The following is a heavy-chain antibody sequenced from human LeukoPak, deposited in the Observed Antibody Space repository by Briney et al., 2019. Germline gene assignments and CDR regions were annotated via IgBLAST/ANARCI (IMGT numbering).Heavy chain of an antibody. CDR2: IYYSGST. CDR3: ARGYYYGSGNYPSYFDY. J-gene: IGHJ4*02. Sequence: SETLSLTCTVSGGSISSSSYYWGWIRQPPGKGLEWIGSIYYSGSTYYNPSLKSRVTISVDTSKNQFSLKLTSVTAADTAVYYCARGYYYGSGNYPSYFDYWGQGTLVTVSS. CDR1: GGSISSSSYY. V-gene: IGHV4-39*01. D-gene: IGHD3-10*01.